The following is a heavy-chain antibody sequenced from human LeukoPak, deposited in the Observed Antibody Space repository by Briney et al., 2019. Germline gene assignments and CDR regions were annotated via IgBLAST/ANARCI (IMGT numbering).Heavy chain of an antibody. D-gene: IGHD3-22*01. J-gene: IGHJ3*02. CDR3: ARDLPYYDSSGYPEPYAFDI. CDR2: ISYDGSNK. CDR1: GFTFSSYG. Sequence: PGRSLRLSCAASGFTFSSYGMHWVRQAPGKGLEWVAVISYDGSNKYYADSVKGRFTISRDNSKNTLYLQMNSLRAEDTAVYYCARDLPYYDSSGYPEPYAFDIWGQGTMVTVSS. V-gene: IGHV3-30*03.